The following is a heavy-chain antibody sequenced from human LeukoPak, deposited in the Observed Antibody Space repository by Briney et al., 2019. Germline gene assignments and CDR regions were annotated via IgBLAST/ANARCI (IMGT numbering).Heavy chain of an antibody. D-gene: IGHD4-17*01. CDR1: GGSFSGHY. CDR3: ARLSGDYVYYFDY. CDR2: IYYSGST. V-gene: IGHV4-39*01. J-gene: IGHJ4*02. Sequence: SETLSLTCAVYGGSFSGHYWGWIRQPPGKGLEWIGSIYYSGSTYYNPSLKSRVTISVDTSKNQFSLRLSSVTAADTAVYYCARLSGDYVYYFDYWGQGTLVTVSS.